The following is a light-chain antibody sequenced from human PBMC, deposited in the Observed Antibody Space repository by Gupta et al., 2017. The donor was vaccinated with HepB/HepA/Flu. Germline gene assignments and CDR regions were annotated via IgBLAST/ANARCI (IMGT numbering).Light chain of an antibody. CDR3: QQDKNWPPLT. Sequence: EIVMTQSPATLSVSPGERATLSCRASQSVSSNLAWYQQKPGQAPRLLIYGASTRATGIPARFSGSGSGKEFTLTISSRQSEDFAVYYCQQDKNWPPLTFGGWTKVEIK. J-gene: IGKJ4*01. V-gene: IGKV3-15*01. CDR2: GAS. CDR1: QSVSSN.